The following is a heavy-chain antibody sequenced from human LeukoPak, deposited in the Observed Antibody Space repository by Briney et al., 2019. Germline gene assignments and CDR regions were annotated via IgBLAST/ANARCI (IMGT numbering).Heavy chain of an antibody. D-gene: IGHD3-22*01. CDR1: GGTFSSYA. CDR3: ALKITCYYDSSGYYSEYYFDY. CDR2: IIPIFGTA. J-gene: IGHJ4*02. Sequence: SVKLSCKASGGTFSSYAISWVRQAPGPGLEWMGRIIPIFGTANYAQKFQGRVTITTDESTSTAYMELSSLRSEDTAVYYCALKITCYYDSSGYYSEYYFDYWGQGTLVTVSS. V-gene: IGHV1-69*05.